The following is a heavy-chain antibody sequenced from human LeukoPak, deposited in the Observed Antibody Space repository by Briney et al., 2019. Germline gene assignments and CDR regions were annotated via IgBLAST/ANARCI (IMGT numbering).Heavy chain of an antibody. CDR2: INPSGGST. J-gene: IGHJ6*03. V-gene: IGHV1-46*01. CDR3: ASTGVTIFGVDLYYMDV. D-gene: IGHD3-3*01. Sequence: ASVKVSCKSSGYTFTSYYMHWVRQAPGQGLEWMGIINPSGGSTSYAQKFQGRVTMTRDMSTSTVYMELSSLRPEDTAVYYCASTGVTIFGVDLYYMDVWGKGTTVTVSS. CDR1: GYTFTSYY.